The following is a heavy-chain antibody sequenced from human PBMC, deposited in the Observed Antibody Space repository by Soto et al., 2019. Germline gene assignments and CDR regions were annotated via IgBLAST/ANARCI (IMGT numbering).Heavy chain of an antibody. CDR3: AVVDSTGNWFDP. Sequence: QLQLQESGPGLVKPSETLSLTCTVSGGSISSSAFYWGWLRQPPGKGLDFIGSMYYSGTTYYNPSLKNRITISVDTSKNQSPLKLISVTAADTAVYYCAVVDSTGNWFDPWGQGALVTVSS. CDR2: MYYSGTT. CDR1: GGSISSSAFY. D-gene: IGHD3-22*01. J-gene: IGHJ5*02. V-gene: IGHV4-39*01.